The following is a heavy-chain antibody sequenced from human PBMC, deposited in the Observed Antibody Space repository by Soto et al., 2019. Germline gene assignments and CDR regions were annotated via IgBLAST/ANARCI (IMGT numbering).Heavy chain of an antibody. CDR1: GFTFSSYW. Sequence: GGSLRHSYAASGFTFSSYWGSWVRKKPGKGLEWEANIKQDGSEKYYADSVKGRFTISRDNAKNSLYLQMNSLRAEDTAVYYCARSIAARLNWFDPWGQGTLVTVSS. J-gene: IGHJ5*02. CDR3: ARSIAARLNWFDP. CDR2: IKQDGSEK. V-gene: IGHV3-7*01. D-gene: IGHD6-6*01.